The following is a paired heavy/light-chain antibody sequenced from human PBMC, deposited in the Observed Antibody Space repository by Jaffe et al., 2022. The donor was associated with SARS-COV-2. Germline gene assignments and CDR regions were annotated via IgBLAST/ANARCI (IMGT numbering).Light chain of an antibody. CDR2: GNS. CDR1: SSNIGAGYD. V-gene: IGLV1-40*01. CDR3: QSYDSSLSGSVV. Sequence: QSVLTQPPSVSGAPGQRVTISCTGSSSNIGAGYDVHWYQQLPGTAPKLLIYGNSNGPSGVPDRFSGSKSGTSASLAITGLQAEDEADYYCQSYDSSLSGSVVFGGGTKLTVL. J-gene: IGLJ2*01.
Heavy chain of an antibody. J-gene: IGHJ6*02. Sequence: EVQLVESGGGLVKPGGSLRLSCAASGFTFSNAWMSWVRQAPGKGLEWVGRIKRKIDGGTTDYAAPVKGRFTISRDDSKNTLYLQMNSLKTEDTAVYYCTTTQGGVNNWNFYYYGMDVWGQGTTVTVSS. D-gene: IGHD1-20*01. CDR2: IKRKIDGGTT. CDR1: GFTFSNAW. CDR3: TTTQGGVNNWNFYYYGMDV. V-gene: IGHV3-15*01.